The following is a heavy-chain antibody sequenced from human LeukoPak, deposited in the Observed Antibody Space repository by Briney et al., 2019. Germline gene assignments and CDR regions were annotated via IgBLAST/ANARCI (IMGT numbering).Heavy chain of an antibody. D-gene: IGHD3-22*01. Sequence: GRSLRLSCAASGFTFSSYAMHWVRQAPGMGLEWVAVISYDGSNKYYADSVKGRFTISRDNSKNTLYLQMNSLRAEDTAVYYCARGTPPEPDYYDSSGLFDYWGQGTLVTVSS. CDR3: ARGTPPEPDYYDSSGLFDY. J-gene: IGHJ4*02. CDR2: ISYDGSNK. V-gene: IGHV3-30-3*01. CDR1: GFTFSSYA.